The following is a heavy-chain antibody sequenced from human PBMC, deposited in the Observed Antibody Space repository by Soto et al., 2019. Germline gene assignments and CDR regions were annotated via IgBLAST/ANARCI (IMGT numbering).Heavy chain of an antibody. CDR2: IIPIFGTA. CDR1: GGTFSSYA. CDR3: ATHCNSGGGSCYSSSY. Sequence: GASVKVSCKASGGTFSSYAISWVRQAPGQGLEWMGGIIPIFGTANYAQKFQGRVTITADESTSTAYMELSSLRSEDTAVYYCATHCNSGGGSCYSSSYWGQGTLVTVSS. D-gene: IGHD2-15*01. V-gene: IGHV1-69*13. J-gene: IGHJ4*02.